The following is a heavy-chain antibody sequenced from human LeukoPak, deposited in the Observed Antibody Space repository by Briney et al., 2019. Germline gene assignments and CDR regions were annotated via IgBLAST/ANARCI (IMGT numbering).Heavy chain of an antibody. CDR1: GFTVSSNY. V-gene: IGHV3-66*01. CDR3: ARDGERGYGSGSYFGYYYYGMDV. D-gene: IGHD3-10*01. CDR2: IYSGGST. Sequence: GGSLRLSCAASGFTVSSNYMSWVRQAPGKGLEWVSVIYSGGSTNYADSVKGRYTISRDNSKTTLYLQMNSLRAEDTAVYYCARDGERGYGSGSYFGYYYYGMDVWGQGTTVTVSS. J-gene: IGHJ6*02.